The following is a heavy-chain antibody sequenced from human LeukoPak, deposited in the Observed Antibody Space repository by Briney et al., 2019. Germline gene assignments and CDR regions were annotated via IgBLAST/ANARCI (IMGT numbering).Heavy chain of an antibody. CDR3: ASLPGRFGDSYYYYMDV. D-gene: IGHD3-10*01. V-gene: IGHV3-23*01. Sequence: GGSLRLSCAASGFTFSSYAMNWVRQAPGRGLEWVSGFSGSGGTTYYADSVKGRFTISRDNAKNSLYLQMNSLRAEDTAVYYCASLPGRFGDSYYYYMDVWGKGTTVTVSS. CDR1: GFTFSSYA. CDR2: FSGSGGTT. J-gene: IGHJ6*03.